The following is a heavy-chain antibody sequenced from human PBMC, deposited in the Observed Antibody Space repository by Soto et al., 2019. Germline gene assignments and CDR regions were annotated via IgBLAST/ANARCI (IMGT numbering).Heavy chain of an antibody. Sequence: VQLVESGGGVVQPGRSLRLSCAASGFTFSDYAMHWVRQGPGKGLEWVAVVYHAGRSAHYADSVKGRFTISRDSSKNTVSLEMTSLRAEDKAVYYCAKGGRQWLVTSDFNYWGQGALVTVSS. J-gene: IGHJ4*02. CDR3: AKGGRQWLVTSDFNY. D-gene: IGHD6-19*01. CDR1: GFTFSDYA. V-gene: IGHV3-30*18. CDR2: VYHAGRSA.